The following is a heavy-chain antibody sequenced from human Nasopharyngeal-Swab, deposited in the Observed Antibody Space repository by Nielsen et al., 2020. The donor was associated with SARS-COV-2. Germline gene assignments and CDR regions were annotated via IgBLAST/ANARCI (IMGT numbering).Heavy chain of an antibody. V-gene: IGHV3-11*01. CDR2: ISSSGSTI. CDR1: GFTFSDYY. CDR3: ARDHYYYGMDV. J-gene: IGHJ6*02. Sequence: GESLKLSCAASGFTFSDYYMSWIRQAPGKGLEWVSYISSSGSTIYYADSVKGRFTISRDNAKNSLYLQMNSLRAEDTAVYYCARDHYYYGMDVWGQGTTVTVSS.